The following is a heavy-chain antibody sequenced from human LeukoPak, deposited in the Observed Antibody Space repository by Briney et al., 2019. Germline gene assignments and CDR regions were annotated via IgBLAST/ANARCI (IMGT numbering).Heavy chain of an antibody. CDR3: ATMTTFDP. Sequence: ASVKVSCKASGYTFTSYGISWVRQAPGQGLEWMGRVDPEDGETTYAEKFQGRVTITADTSTDTAYMELNNLRSEDTAVYYCATMTTFDPWGQGTLVTVSP. J-gene: IGHJ5*02. D-gene: IGHD4-11*01. V-gene: IGHV1-69-2*01. CDR2: VDPEDGET. CDR1: GYTFTSYG.